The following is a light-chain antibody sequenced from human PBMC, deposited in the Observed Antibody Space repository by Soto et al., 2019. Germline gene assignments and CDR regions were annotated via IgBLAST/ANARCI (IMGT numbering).Light chain of an antibody. V-gene: IGLV1-51*01. CDR2: DNN. CDR3: ATWDSSLSAGVV. J-gene: IGLJ2*01. Sequence: QSVLTQPPSVSAAPGQKVTISCSGSGSNIGSNFVSWYQHLPGTAPKLLIYDNNKRPSGIPDRFSGSKSGTSATLGITGLQTGDEADYYCATWDSSLSAGVVFGGGTKVTVL. CDR1: GSNIGSNF.